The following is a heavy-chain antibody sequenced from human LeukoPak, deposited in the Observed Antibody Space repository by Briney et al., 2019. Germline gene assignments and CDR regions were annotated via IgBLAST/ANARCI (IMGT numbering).Heavy chain of an antibody. V-gene: IGHV3-21*01. D-gene: IGHD6-13*01. CDR3: ARGYSSSWYGPND. J-gene: IGHJ4*02. Sequence: GGSLRLSCTASRFTFSSYSMNWVRQAPEKGLEWVSSISSGSSYMYYADSVKGRFTISRDNAKNSLYLQMNSLRAEDTAVYYCARGYSSSWYGPNDWGQGTLVTVSS. CDR1: RFTFSSYS. CDR2: ISSGSSYM.